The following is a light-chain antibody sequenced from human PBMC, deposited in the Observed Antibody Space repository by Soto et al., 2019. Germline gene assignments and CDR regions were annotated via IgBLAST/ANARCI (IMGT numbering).Light chain of an antibody. Sequence: QSVLAQPPSASGSPGQSVTISCTGTSSDIGTYDYVSWYQHLPDNAPKLIIYEVSKRPSGVPDRFSGSKSGNTASLTVSGLQAEDEGDYYCCSYGGGNNFYVFGTGTKV. CDR2: EVS. J-gene: IGLJ1*01. V-gene: IGLV2-8*01. CDR3: CSYGGGNNFYV. CDR1: SSDIGTYDY.